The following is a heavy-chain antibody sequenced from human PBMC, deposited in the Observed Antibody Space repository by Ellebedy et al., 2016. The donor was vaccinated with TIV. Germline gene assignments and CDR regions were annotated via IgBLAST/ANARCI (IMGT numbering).Heavy chain of an antibody. D-gene: IGHD2-2*01. CDR3: ARDHEGVAATIPDH. CDR2: MNPISGHT. J-gene: IGHJ5*02. Sequence: ASVKVSCXASKYTFTVYSIHWVRQAPGQGLEWMGWMNPISGHTGYAQKFQGRVTMTRNISISTAYMELTSLRSEDTAVYYCARDHEGVAATIPDHWGQGTLVTVSS. CDR1: KYTFTVYS. V-gene: IGHV1-8*02.